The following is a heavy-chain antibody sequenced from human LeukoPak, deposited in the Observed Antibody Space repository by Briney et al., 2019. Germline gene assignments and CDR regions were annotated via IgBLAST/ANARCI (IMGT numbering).Heavy chain of an antibody. Sequence: GGSLRLSCADSGFTFSSYAMSWVRQAPGKGLEWVSAISGSGGSTYYADSVKGRFTISRDNSKNTLYLQMNSLRAEDTAVYYCARDIVVVVAATPGYFDYWGQGTLVTVSS. CDR3: ARDIVVVVAATPGYFDY. J-gene: IGHJ4*02. CDR1: GFTFSSYA. V-gene: IGHV3-23*01. D-gene: IGHD2-15*01. CDR2: ISGSGGST.